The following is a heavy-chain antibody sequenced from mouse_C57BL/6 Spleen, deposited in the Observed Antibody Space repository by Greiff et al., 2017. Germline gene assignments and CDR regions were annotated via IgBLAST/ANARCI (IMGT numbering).Heavy chain of an antibody. J-gene: IGHJ4*01. D-gene: IGHD1-1*01. CDR3: ARSYYYGSSSLAMDY. CDR1: GYTFTSYW. V-gene: IGHV1-72*01. Sequence: QQSCQASGYTFTSYWMHWVKQRPGRGLEWIGRIDPNSGGTKYNEKFKSKATLTVDKPSSTAYMQLSSLTSEDSAVYYCARSYYYGSSSLAMDYWGQGTSVTVSS. CDR2: IDPNSGGT.